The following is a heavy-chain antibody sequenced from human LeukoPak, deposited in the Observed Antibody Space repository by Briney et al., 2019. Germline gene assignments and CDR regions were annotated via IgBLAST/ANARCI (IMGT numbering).Heavy chain of an antibody. D-gene: IGHD2-2*01. Sequence: GGSPRLSCAASGFTFSDYYMSWIRQAPGKGLEWVSYISSSGSTIYYADSVKGRFTISRDNAKNSLYLQMNSLRAEDTAVYYCARDKGYCSSTSCYLLQDYYYYMDVWGKGTTVTVSS. CDR2: ISSSGSTI. V-gene: IGHV3-11*04. J-gene: IGHJ6*03. CDR1: GFTFSDYY. CDR3: ARDKGYCSSTSCYLLQDYYYYMDV.